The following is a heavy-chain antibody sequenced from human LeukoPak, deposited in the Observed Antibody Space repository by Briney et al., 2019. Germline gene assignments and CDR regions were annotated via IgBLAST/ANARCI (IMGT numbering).Heavy chain of an antibody. CDR3: AKDPISGSYYGGAFDI. V-gene: IGHV3-30*02. J-gene: IGHJ3*02. CDR1: GFTFSSYG. CDR2: IRYDGSNK. Sequence: GGSLRLSCAASGFTFSSYGMHWVRQAPGKGLEWVAFIRYDGSNKYYADSVKGRFTISRDNSKSTLYLQMNSLRAEDTAVYYCAKDPISGSYYGGAFDIWGQGTMVTVSS. D-gene: IGHD1-26*01.